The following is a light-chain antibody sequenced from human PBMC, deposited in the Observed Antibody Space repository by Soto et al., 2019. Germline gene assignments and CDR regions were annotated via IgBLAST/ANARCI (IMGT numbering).Light chain of an antibody. Sequence: QPVLTQPPSASGSPGQSVTISCTGTSSDVGGYNYVSWYQQHPGKAPKLMISEVSKRPSGVPDRFSGPKSGNTASLTVSGLQAEDEADYYCSSYAGSSNYVFGTGTKLTVL. V-gene: IGLV2-8*01. CDR2: EVS. J-gene: IGLJ1*01. CDR3: SSYAGSSNYV. CDR1: SSDVGGYNY.